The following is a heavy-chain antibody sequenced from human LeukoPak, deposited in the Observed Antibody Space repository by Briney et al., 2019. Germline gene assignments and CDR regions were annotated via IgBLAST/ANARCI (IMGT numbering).Heavy chain of an antibody. CDR2: ISSSSSTI. V-gene: IGHV3-48*04. Sequence: PGGSLRLSCAASGFTFSSYNMNWVRQAPGKGLEWVSYISSSSSTIYYADSVKGRFTISRDNAKNSLYLQMNGLRAEDTAVYYCARALHYSYDNTAYSPYFDYWGQGTLVTVSS. CDR1: GFTFSSYN. D-gene: IGHD3-22*01. CDR3: ARALHYSYDNTAYSPYFDY. J-gene: IGHJ4*02.